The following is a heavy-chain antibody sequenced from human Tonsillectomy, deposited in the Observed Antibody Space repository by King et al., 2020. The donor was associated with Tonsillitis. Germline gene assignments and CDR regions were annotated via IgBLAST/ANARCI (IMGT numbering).Heavy chain of an antibody. CDR1: GGSISSYF. CDR2: IDYRGST. Sequence: QLQESGPGLVKPSETLSLTCSVSGGSISSYFWHWIRQPPGKRLEWIGYIDYRGSTNYNPSLKSRLTISVETSSNQFSLQLSSATAADTAVYYCARGVAAAVKFWGQGTLVTVSS. CDR3: ARGVAAAVKF. V-gene: IGHV4-59*01. J-gene: IGHJ4*02. D-gene: IGHD6-13*01.